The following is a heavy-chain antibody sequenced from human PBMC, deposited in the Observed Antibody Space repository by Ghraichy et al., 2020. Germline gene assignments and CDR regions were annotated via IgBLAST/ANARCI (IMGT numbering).Heavy chain of an antibody. CDR3: ARGGTPAYKYYFGLDV. CDR1: GYSISSGYF. Sequence: ATLSLSCTVSGYSISSGYFWGWIRQSPGRGLQWIGSISHRGSAYYSLSLGYRVTISRDTSKNQFSLQLSSVTAADTAVYYCARGGTPAYKYYFGLDVWGQGITVTVS. D-gene: IGHD5-24*01. CDR2: ISHRGSA. J-gene: IGHJ6*02. V-gene: IGHV4-38-2*02.